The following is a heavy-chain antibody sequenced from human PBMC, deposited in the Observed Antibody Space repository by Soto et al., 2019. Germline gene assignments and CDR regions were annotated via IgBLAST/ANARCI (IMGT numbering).Heavy chain of an antibody. CDR3: VRYCSTTLCNGVATRTFDY. V-gene: IGHV3-48*03. CDR1: RFTFSTYE. J-gene: IGHJ4*02. CDR2: ISSSGNTV. Sequence: PGGSLRLSCAASRFTFSTYEMHWVRQAPGKGLEWVSYISSSGNTVYYADSVKGRFTISRDNTRNSLYLQMNSLRDGDTALYYCVRYCSTTLCNGVATRTFDYWGQGTLVTVSS. D-gene: IGHD2-2*01.